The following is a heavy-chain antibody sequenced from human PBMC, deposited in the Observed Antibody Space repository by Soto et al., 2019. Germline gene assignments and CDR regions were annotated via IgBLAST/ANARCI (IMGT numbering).Heavy chain of an antibody. CDR3: ARDSDYGDYTNWFDP. D-gene: IGHD4-17*01. J-gene: IGHJ5*02. CDR2: IYTSGST. CDR1: GGSISSYY. Sequence: SETLSLTCTVSGGSISSYYWSWIRQPAGKGLEWIGRIYTSGSTNYNPSLKSRVTMSVDTSKNQFSLKLSSVTAADTAVYYCARDSDYGDYTNWFDPWGQGTLVTVSA. V-gene: IGHV4-4*07.